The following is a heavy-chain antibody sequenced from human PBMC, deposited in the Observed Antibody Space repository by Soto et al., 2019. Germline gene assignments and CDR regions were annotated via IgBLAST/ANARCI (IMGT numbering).Heavy chain of an antibody. J-gene: IGHJ4*02. CDR1: GFTVSSKY. D-gene: IGHD3-16*02. CDR2: ISWNSNNI. CDR3: AQVLVAHLRELACY. Sequence: PGGSLRLSCAASGFTVSSKYMSWVRQAPGKGLEWVSGISWNSNNIGYADSVKGRFTISRDNAKNSLYLQMNSLRAEDTASYYCAQVLVAHLRELACYCCPGTLVSLSS. V-gene: IGHV3-9*01.